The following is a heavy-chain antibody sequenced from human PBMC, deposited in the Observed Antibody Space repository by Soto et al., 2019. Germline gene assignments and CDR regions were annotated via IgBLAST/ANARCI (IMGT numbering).Heavy chain of an antibody. V-gene: IGHV3-23*01. Sequence: EVQLLESGGGLVQPGGSLRLSCAASGFRFRTRAMSWVRQAPGKGLEWVASIRPGGDSTYYADSVKGRLAVSRDNSNVTLYLQMDSLRVEDTAIYYCTAHEEGAPWAGGFDSWGQGTLVTVSS. CDR1: GFRFRTRA. CDR3: TAHEEGAPWAGGFDS. CDR2: IRPGGDST. D-gene: IGHD1-26*01. J-gene: IGHJ5*01.